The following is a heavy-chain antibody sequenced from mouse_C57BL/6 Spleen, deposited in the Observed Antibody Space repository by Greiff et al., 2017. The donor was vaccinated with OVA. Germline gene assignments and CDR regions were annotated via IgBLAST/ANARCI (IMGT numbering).Heavy chain of an antibody. D-gene: IGHD1-1*01. Sequence: EVHLVESGPGMVKPSQSLSLTCTVTGYSITSGYDWHWIRHFPGNKLEWMGYISYSGSTNYNPSLKSRISITHDPSKNHFFLKLNSVTTEDTATYYCARDGEYYGFAYWGQGTLVTVSA. V-gene: IGHV3-1*01. J-gene: IGHJ3*01. CDR2: ISYSGST. CDR1: GYSITSGYD. CDR3: ARDGEYYGFAY.